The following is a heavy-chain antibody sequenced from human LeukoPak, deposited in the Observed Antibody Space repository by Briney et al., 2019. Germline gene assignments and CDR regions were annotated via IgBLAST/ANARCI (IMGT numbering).Heavy chain of an antibody. CDR3: ARDYRSSWYV. J-gene: IGHJ4*02. Sequence: PGGSLRLSWAASGFVFTNYWMSWIRQAPGEGLEWVANINQDGSEKHYVDSVKGRFTVSRDNARNSLFLQMNSLRAEDTSVYYCARDYRSSWYVRGQGTLVTVSS. CDR1: GFVFTNYW. D-gene: IGHD6-13*01. V-gene: IGHV3-7*03. CDR2: INQDGSEK.